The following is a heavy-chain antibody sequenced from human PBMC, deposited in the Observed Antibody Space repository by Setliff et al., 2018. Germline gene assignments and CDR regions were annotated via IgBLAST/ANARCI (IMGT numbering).Heavy chain of an antibody. V-gene: IGHV4-4*07. CDR3: ARAPPATIAGVVPGVADFGIDV. CDR2: IYTSGST. J-gene: IGHJ6*02. D-gene: IGHD2-2*01. CDR1: SGSMRNYY. Sequence: SETLSLTCSVSSGSMRNYYWIWIRQPAGEGLEWIGRIYTSGSTNYNPALKRRVTISLEMSKNQFSLTLSSVTAADTAVYYCARAPPATIAGVVPGVADFGIDVWGQGTTVTVSS.